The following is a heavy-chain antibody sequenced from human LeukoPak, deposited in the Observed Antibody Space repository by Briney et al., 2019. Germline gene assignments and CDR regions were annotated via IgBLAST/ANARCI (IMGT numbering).Heavy chain of an antibody. CDR2: IYYSGST. CDR1: GGSISNSDYY. V-gene: IGHV4-39*01. J-gene: IGHJ4*02. Sequence: PSETLSLTCTVSGGSISNSDYYWGWIRQPPGKGLEWIGSIYYSGSTYYTLSLKSRVTMSVDASRKQFSLKLSSVTAADTAVYFCARQSAAAGAIPDFDSWGQGTLVAVPS. CDR3: ARQSAAAGAIPDFDS. D-gene: IGHD4/OR15-4a*01.